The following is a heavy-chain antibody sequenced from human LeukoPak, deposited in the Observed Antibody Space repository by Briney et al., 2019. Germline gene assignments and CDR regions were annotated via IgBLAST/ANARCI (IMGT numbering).Heavy chain of an antibody. CDR1: GFTFSDYY. V-gene: IGHV3-11*01. J-gene: IGHJ6*03. D-gene: IGHD3-3*01. Sequence: GGSLRLSCAASGFTFSDYYMSWIRQAPGKGLEWVSYISSSGNTIYYADSVKRRFTISRDNAKNSLYLQMNSLRAEDTAVYYCARCPGYDFLMDVWGKGTTVTVSS. CDR2: ISSSGNTI. CDR3: ARCPGYDFLMDV.